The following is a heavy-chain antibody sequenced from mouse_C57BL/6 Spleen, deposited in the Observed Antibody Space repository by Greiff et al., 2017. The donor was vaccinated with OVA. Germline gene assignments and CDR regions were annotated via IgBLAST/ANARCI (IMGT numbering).Heavy chain of an antibody. Sequence: QVQLKQPGAELVMPGASVKLSCKASGYTFTSYWMHWVKQRPGQGLEWIGEIDPSDSYTNYNQKFKGKSTLTVDKSSSTAYMQLSSLTSEDSAVYYCARRGTTVVAPHFDVWGTGTTVTVSS. CDR2: IDPSDSYT. V-gene: IGHV1-69*01. CDR1: GYTFTSYW. CDR3: ARRGTTVVAPHFDV. J-gene: IGHJ1*03. D-gene: IGHD1-1*01.